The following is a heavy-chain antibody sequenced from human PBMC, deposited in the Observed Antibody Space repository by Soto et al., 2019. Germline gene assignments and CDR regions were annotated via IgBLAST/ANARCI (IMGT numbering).Heavy chain of an antibody. CDR2: IIPIFGTA. CDR3: ARAPYDSSGYSAFWYFDL. D-gene: IGHD3-22*01. V-gene: IGHV1-69*01. Sequence: QVQLVQSGAEVQKPGSSVKVSCKASGGTFSSYAISWVRQAPGQGLEWMGGIIPIFGTANYAQKFQGRVTITADESTSTAYMELSSLRSEDTAVYYCARAPYDSSGYSAFWYFDLWGRGTLVTVSS. CDR1: GGTFSSYA. J-gene: IGHJ2*01.